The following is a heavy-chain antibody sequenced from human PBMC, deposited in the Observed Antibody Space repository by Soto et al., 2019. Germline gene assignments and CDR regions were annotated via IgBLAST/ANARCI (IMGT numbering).Heavy chain of an antibody. V-gene: IGHV4-39*01. Sequence: SETLSLTCTVSGGSISSSGYCWAWVRQPPGKGPEWIGCIFYSGTTYYHPSLKSRVTMSVDTSNNKFSLSLSSVTAADTAIYLCARQKSGSDWFDPWGQGTLVTVSS. CDR2: IFYSGTT. CDR3: ARQKSGSDWFDP. D-gene: IGHD2-15*01. CDR1: GGSISSSGYC. J-gene: IGHJ5*02.